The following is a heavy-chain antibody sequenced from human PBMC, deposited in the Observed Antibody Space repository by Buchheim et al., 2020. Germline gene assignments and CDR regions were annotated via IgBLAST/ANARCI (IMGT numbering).Heavy chain of an antibody. J-gene: IGHJ4*02. CDR1: GYTFTTYY. V-gene: IGHV1-46*01. CDR2: MKPGAGST. D-gene: IGHD2-2*01. Sequence: QVQLVQSGAEVKKPGASVKVSCKASGYTFTTYYIHWVRQARGQGLEWMGIMKPGAGSTSYAQNFQGRVTMTSDTSTSTVYMELSSLTSDDTAVYYCAREGVCSGANCFPYYFDHWGQGAL. CDR3: AREGVCSGANCFPYYFDH.